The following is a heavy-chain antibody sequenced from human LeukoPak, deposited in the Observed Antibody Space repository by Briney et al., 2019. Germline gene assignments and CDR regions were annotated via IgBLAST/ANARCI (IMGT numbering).Heavy chain of an antibody. D-gene: IGHD5-24*01. CDR3: ARHPQFLN. CDR2: IYPGDSDT. V-gene: IGHV5-51*01. Sequence: GESLKISCRGSGYSFTSDWIAWVRQVPGKGLEWMGIIYPGDSDTIYSPSFQGQVTISADKSISTAYLQWSSLKASDTAIYYCARHPQFLNWGQGTMVTVSS. CDR1: GYSFTSDW. J-gene: IGHJ4*02.